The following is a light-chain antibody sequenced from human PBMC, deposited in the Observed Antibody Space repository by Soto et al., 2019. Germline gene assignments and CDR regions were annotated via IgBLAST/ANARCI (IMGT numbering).Light chain of an antibody. CDR1: SSDVGGYDY. V-gene: IGLV2-14*01. Sequence: QSALTQPASVSGSPGQSITISCTGSSSDVGGYDYVSWYQQHPGKAPKLMIYEVSNRPSGVSNRFSGSKSGNTASLTISGLQAEDEADYHCCSYAGSLTLLFGGGTKLTVL. CDR3: CSYAGSLTLL. J-gene: IGLJ2*01. CDR2: EVS.